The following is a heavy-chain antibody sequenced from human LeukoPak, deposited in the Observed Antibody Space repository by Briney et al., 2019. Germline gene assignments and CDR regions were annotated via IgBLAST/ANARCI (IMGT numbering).Heavy chain of an antibody. D-gene: IGHD1-1*01. CDR3: ARASPDLIQGAVDY. CDR2: ISAYNGNT. CDR1: GYTFTSYG. J-gene: IGHJ4*02. Sequence: GASVKVSCKASGYTFTSYGISWVRQAPGQGLEWMGWISAYNGNTNYAQKLQGRVTMTTDTSTSTAYMELRSLRSDDTAVYYCARASPDLIQGAVDYWGQGTLVTVSS. V-gene: IGHV1-18*01.